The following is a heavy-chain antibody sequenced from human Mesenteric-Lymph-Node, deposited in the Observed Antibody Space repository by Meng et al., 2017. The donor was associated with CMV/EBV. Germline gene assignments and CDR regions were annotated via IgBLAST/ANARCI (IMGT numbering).Heavy chain of an antibody. J-gene: IGHJ5*02. D-gene: IGHD5-18*01. CDR3: VGYLIGGDWFDP. V-gene: IGHV3-48*03. Sequence: GGSLRLSCAASGFPFSTYEMNWVRQAPGKGLQWVAYISSSSPRTTHYAESVKGRFTISRDNARNSVSLQMNSLRAEDTAVYYCVGYLIGGDWFDPWGQGTLVTVSS. CDR1: GFPFSTYE. CDR2: ISSSSPRTT.